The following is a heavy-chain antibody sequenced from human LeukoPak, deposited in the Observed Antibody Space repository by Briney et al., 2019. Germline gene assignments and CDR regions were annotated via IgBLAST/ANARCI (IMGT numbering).Heavy chain of an antibody. CDR2: ISYDGSNK. Sequence: GGSLSLSCAASGFTFSRYGMHWVRQAPGKGLEWVTAISYDGSNKYYADSVKGRFTISRDNSKNTLYLQMNSLRAEDTAVYYCAKGNDSSGYDYWGQGTLVTVSS. J-gene: IGHJ4*02. CDR1: GFTFSRYG. D-gene: IGHD3-22*01. V-gene: IGHV3-30*04. CDR3: AKGNDSSGYDY.